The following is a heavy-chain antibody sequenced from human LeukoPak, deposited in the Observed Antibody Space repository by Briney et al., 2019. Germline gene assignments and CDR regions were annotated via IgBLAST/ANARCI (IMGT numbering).Heavy chain of an antibody. Sequence: GGSLRLSCAASGFTVSSNYVSWVRQAPGKGLEWVSVIYSGGSTYYADSVKGRFTISRDNSKNTLYLPMNSLRAEDTAVYYCARVWANSGNYYGEDYWGQGTLVTVSS. V-gene: IGHV3-53*01. J-gene: IGHJ4*02. D-gene: IGHD1-26*01. CDR2: IYSGGST. CDR1: GFTVSSNY. CDR3: ARVWANSGNYYGEDY.